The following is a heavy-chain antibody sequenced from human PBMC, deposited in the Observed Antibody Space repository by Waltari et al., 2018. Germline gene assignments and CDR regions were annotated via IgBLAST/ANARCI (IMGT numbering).Heavy chain of an antibody. J-gene: IGHJ4*02. CDR2: INPNGGGT. V-gene: IGHV1-2*06. D-gene: IGHD2-15*01. CDR1: GYTFTGYY. Sequence: QVQLVQSGAEGKKPGASVKVSCKASGYTFTGYYMHWVRQAPGQGLEWMGRINPNGGGTHYAQKLQGRVTMTRDTSISTAYMELSRLRSDDTAVYYCASLTLDYWGQGTLVTVSS. CDR3: ASLTLDY.